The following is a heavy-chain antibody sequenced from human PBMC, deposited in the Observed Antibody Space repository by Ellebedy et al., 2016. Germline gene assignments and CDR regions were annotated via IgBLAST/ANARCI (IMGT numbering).Heavy chain of an antibody. V-gene: IGHV1-69*06. Sequence: SVKVSCXASGYPFTSSDMHWVRQAPGQGLEWMGGIVPIFGAPNYAQKFQGRVRITADISTKTVFMELSSLRSDDTDIFYCAYGGRYCGGDCHTFDFWGQGTLVTVSS. CDR2: IVPIFGAP. J-gene: IGHJ4*02. D-gene: IGHD2-21*02. CDR3: AYGGRYCGGDCHTFDF. CDR1: GYPFTSSD.